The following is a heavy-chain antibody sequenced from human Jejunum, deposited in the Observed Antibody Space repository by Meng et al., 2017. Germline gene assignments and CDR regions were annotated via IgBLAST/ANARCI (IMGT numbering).Heavy chain of an antibody. D-gene: IGHD6-19*01. CDR2: IKQDGSEK. CDR1: GFTLSSDW. J-gene: IGHJ4*02. CDR3: ASANVAVAGSDY. Sequence: GESLKISCAASGFTLSSDWMSWVRQAPGKGLEWVANIKQDGSEKYYVDSVKGRFTISRDNAKNSLFLQMNSLRAEDPAVYYCASANVAVAGSDYWGQGTLVTVSS. V-gene: IGHV3-7*01.